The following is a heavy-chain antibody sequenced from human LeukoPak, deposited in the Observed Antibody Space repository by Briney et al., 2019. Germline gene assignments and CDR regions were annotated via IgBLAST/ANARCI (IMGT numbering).Heavy chain of an antibody. CDR3: ASSPAGTADFDI. CDR1: GGSFSGYY. V-gene: IGHV4-34*01. D-gene: IGHD6-13*01. Sequence: SETLSLTCAVYGGSFSGYYWSWIRQPPGKGLEWIGEINHSGSTDYNPSLKSRVTISVDTSKNQFSLKLTSVTAADTAVYYCASSPAGTADFDIWGQGTMVTVPS. J-gene: IGHJ3*02. CDR2: INHSGST.